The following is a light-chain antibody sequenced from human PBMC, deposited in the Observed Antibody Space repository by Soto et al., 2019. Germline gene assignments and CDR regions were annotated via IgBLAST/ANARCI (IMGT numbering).Light chain of an antibody. CDR3: QQYGSSPGT. J-gene: IGKJ1*01. Sequence: EIVLTQSPATLSLSPWERATLSCRASQSVGSYLAWYQQKPGQAPRLLIYDASSRATGIPDRFSGSGSGTDFTLTISRLEPEDFAVYYCQQYGSSPGTFGQGTKVDIK. CDR2: DAS. V-gene: IGKV3-20*01. CDR1: QSVGSY.